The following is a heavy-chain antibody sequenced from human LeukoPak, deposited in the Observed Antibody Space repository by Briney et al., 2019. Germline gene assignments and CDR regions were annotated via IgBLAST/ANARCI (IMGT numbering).Heavy chain of an antibody. Sequence: HGASVKVSCKASGGTFSSYAISWVRQAPGQGLEWMGGIIPILGTANFAQKFQGRVTITADESTSTAYMELSSLRSEDTAVYYCARGESSRWSSPVSTTHSYYTMDVWGQGTTVTVSS. CDR3: ARGESSRWSSPVSTTHSYYTMDV. CDR2: IIPILGTA. J-gene: IGHJ6*02. CDR1: GGTFSSYA. V-gene: IGHV1-69*01. D-gene: IGHD6-13*01.